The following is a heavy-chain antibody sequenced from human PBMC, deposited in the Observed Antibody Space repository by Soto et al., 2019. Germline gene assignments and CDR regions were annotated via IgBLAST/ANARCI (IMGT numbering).Heavy chain of an antibody. Sequence: QVQLLESGGGVVQHGRSLRLSCAASGFTFSDYAMHWVRQAPGKGLEWVAVVSYDGVNTYYADSVKGRLTISRDNSENPLDLQMHRLRAEDTAVYYCARDKSVRDFDWPDRPVDYWGQGTLVTVSS. J-gene: IGHJ4*02. D-gene: IGHD3-9*01. CDR1: GFTFSDYA. CDR3: ARDKSVRDFDWPDRPVDY. V-gene: IGHV3-30*03. CDR2: VSYDGVNT.